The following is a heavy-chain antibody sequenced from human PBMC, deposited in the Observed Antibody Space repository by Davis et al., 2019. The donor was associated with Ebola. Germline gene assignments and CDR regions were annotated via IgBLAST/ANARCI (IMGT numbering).Heavy chain of an antibody. CDR2: IYYSGST. CDR3: SIAVAGRSGDY. V-gene: IGHV4-39*03. CDR1: GGSISSSSYY. D-gene: IGHD6-19*01. J-gene: IGHJ4*02. Sequence: MPSETLSLTCTVSGGSISSSSYYWGWIRQPPGKGLEWIGSIYYSGSTHYNPSLKSRVTISVDTSKNQFSLKLSSVTAADTAVYYCSIAVAGRSGDYWGQGTLVTVSS.